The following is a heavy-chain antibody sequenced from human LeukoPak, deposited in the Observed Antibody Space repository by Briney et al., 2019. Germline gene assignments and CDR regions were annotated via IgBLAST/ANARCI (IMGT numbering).Heavy chain of an antibody. J-gene: IGHJ4*02. V-gene: IGHV3-48*03. CDR2: ISSSGSTI. CDR1: GFTFSSYE. D-gene: IGHD2-21*02. Sequence: GGSLRLSCAASGFTFSSYEVNWVRQAPGKGLEWVSYISSSGSTIYYADSVKGRFTISRDNAKNSLYLQMNSLRAEDTAVYYCARGAYCGGDCYSADVLTEPFDYWGQGTLVTVSS. CDR3: ARGAYCGGDCYSADVLTEPFDY.